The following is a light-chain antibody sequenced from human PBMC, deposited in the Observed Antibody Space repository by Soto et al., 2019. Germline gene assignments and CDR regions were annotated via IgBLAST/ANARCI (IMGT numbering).Light chain of an antibody. J-gene: IGKJ1*01. CDR1: QGVRND. CDR2: AAS. CDR3: LQDYNYPLT. Sequence: AIQMTQSPSSLSASVGDRATITCRASQGVRNDLGWYQQKPGKAPRLLIYAASTLQIGVPSRFSGSGSGTDFTLTISSLQFDDSAIYYCLQDYNYPLTFGRGTKVEIK. V-gene: IGKV1-6*01.